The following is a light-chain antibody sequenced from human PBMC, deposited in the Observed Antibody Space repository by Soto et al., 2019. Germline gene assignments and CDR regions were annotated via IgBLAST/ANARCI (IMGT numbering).Light chain of an antibody. CDR1: QSISSSY. CDR3: QQYDDSPFT. CDR2: GAS. J-gene: IGKJ3*01. V-gene: IGKV3-20*01. Sequence: EIVLTQSPGTLSLSPGERATLSCRASQSISSSYLAWYQQKPGQAPRLFIYGASSRATGIPDRFSGSGSGTDFTLTISRLEPEDFAVYYCQQYDDSPFTFGPGTTVDIK.